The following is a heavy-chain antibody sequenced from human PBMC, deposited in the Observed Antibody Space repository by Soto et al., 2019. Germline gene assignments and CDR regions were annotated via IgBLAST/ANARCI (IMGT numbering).Heavy chain of an antibody. Sequence: QVQLVESGGGVVQPGRSLRLSCAASGFTFSSYAMHWVRQAPGKGLEWVAVISYDGSNKYYADSVKGRFTISRDNSKNTLYLQMNSLRAEDTAVYYCESYRGYWGQGTLVTVSS. D-gene: IGHD1-26*01. J-gene: IGHJ4*02. V-gene: IGHV3-30-3*01. CDR1: GFTFSSYA. CDR3: ESYRGY. CDR2: ISYDGSNK.